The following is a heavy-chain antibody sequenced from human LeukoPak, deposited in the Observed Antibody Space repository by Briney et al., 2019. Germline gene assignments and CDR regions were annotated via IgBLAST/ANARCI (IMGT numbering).Heavy chain of an antibody. D-gene: IGHD4-17*01. V-gene: IGHV1-46*01. CDR1: GYTFTSYY. CDR2: INPSGGST. J-gene: IGHJ6*02. CDR3: ARSYGDYVDYYYYGMDV. Sequence: GASVKVSCKASGYTFTSYYMHWVRQAPGQGLEWMGIINPSGGSTSYAQKFQGRVTMTRDTSTSTVYMELSSLRSEDTAVYYCARSYGDYVDYYYYGMDVWGQGTTVTVSS.